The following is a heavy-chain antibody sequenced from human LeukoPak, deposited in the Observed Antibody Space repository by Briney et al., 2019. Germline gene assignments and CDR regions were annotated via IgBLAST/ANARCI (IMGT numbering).Heavy chain of an antibody. V-gene: IGHV3-74*01. D-gene: IGHD2-15*01. Sequence: HPGGSLRLSCAASGLAFSAYKMHWVRQAPRKGLVWVSRISTDGYTTDYADFVQGRFTASRDNTKNTWSLEMNSLRAEDTAVYYCVVGGSPGYWGQGTLVTASS. CDR3: VVGGSPGY. CDR2: ISTDGYTT. CDR1: GLAFSAYK. J-gene: IGHJ4*02.